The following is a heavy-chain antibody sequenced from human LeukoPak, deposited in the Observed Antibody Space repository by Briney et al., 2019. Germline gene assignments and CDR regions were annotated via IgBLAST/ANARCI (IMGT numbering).Heavy chain of an antibody. Sequence: GGSLRLSRAASGFTFSSYAMSWVRQTPGKGLEWVSAISGSGGSTYYADSVKGRFTISRDNSKNTLYLQMNSLRAEDTAVYYCARDLMGIAYRGAFYYWGQGTLVTVSS. V-gene: IGHV3-23*01. J-gene: IGHJ4*02. CDR3: ARDLMGIAYRGAFYY. D-gene: IGHD6-13*01. CDR2: ISGSGGST. CDR1: GFTFSSYA.